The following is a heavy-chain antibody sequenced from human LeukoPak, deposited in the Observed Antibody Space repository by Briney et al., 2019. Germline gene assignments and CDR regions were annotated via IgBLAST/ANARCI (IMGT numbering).Heavy chain of an antibody. J-gene: IGHJ4*02. D-gene: IGHD3-3*01. Sequence: GGSLRLSCAASGFTFSSYGMHWVRQAPGKGLEWVAVIWYDGSNKYYADSVKGRFTISRDNSKNTLYLQMNSLRAEDTAVYYCARDQGGQDFWSGYPTGEPDYWGQGTLVTVSS. CDR3: ARDQGGQDFWSGYPTGEPDY. CDR2: IWYDGSNK. V-gene: IGHV3-33*01. CDR1: GFTFSSYG.